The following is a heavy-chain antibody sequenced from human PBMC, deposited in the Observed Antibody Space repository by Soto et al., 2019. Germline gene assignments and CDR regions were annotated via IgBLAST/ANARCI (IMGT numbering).Heavy chain of an antibody. CDR2: VKSKSDGEAT. J-gene: IGHJ6*02. Sequence: EAQLVESGGGVVKPGGSLRLSCGASGFTFRSAWMSWVRQAPGKGLEWVGRVKSKSDGEATDYGAPVKGRFIISRDDSKNTLYLQLNSMKTEDTGVYYCTTGVGATGCDYYYNGTDVWGRGTTVTVSS. D-gene: IGHD1-26*01. CDR3: TTGVGATGCDYYYNGTDV. CDR1: GFTFRSAW. V-gene: IGHV3-15*01.